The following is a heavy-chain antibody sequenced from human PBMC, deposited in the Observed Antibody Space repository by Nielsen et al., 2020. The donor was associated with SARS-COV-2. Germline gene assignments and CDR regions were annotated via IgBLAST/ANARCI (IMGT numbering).Heavy chain of an antibody. V-gene: IGHV3-30*03. CDR3: AREGRKLPLDY. Sequence: GESLKISCAASGFTFSSYGMHWVRQAPGKGLEWVAVISYDGSNKYYADSVKGRFTISRDNAKNSLSLQMHSLRAEDTAVYYCAREGRKLPLDYWGQGTLVTVSS. D-gene: IGHD5-24*01. CDR2: ISYDGSNK. CDR1: GFTFSSYG. J-gene: IGHJ4*02.